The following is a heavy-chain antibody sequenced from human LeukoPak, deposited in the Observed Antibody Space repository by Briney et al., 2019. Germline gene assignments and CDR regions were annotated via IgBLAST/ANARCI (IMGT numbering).Heavy chain of an antibody. J-gene: IGHJ6*02. CDR2: IYYSGST. CDR3: ARVEGPIAAPYYYYGMDV. V-gene: IGHV4-39*01. D-gene: IGHD6-6*01. Sequence: SETLSLTCTVSGGSISSGGYYWGWIRQPPGKGLEWIGSIYYSGSTYYNPSLKSRVTISVDTSKNQFSLKLSSVTAADTAVYYCARVEGPIAAPYYYYGMDVWGQGTTVTVSS. CDR1: GGSISSGGYY.